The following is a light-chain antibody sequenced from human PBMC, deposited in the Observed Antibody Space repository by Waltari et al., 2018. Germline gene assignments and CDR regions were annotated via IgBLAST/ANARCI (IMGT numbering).Light chain of an antibody. Sequence: DIQMTQSPSSLSASVGDRVTFTCRASQDISNSLAWYQQKRGKAPKLLLYAASTLEGGVPSRFSGSGSGTDYTLTISSLQPDDFATYYCQQYYSYPHFGGGTKVEIK. CDR1: QDISNS. J-gene: IGKJ4*01. V-gene: IGKV1-NL1*01. CDR3: QQYYSYPH. CDR2: AAS.